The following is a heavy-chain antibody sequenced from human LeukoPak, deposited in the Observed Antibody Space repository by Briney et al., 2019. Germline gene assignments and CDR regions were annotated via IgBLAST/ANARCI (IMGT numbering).Heavy chain of an antibody. Sequence: GGSLRLSCAASGFTFDDYGMTWVRQAPGKGLEWVSGINWNGGTIGYADSVKGRFTISRDNAKNSLYLQMNSLRAEDTALYYCARVYDSSGYADAFDIWGQGTMVTVSS. J-gene: IGHJ3*02. CDR3: ARVYDSSGYADAFDI. V-gene: IGHV3-20*04. CDR1: GFTFDDYG. D-gene: IGHD3-22*01. CDR2: INWNGGTI.